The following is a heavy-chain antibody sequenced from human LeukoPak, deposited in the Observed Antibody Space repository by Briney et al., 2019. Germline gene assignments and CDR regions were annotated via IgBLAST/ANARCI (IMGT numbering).Heavy chain of an antibody. CDR3: ARGYSSSFGWFDP. J-gene: IGHJ5*02. Sequence: SETLSLTCAVYGGSFSGYYWSWIRQPPGKGLEWIGEINHSGSTNYNPSLKSRVTISVDTSKNQFSLKLSSVTAADTAVYYCARGYSSSFGWFDPWGQGTLVTFSS. V-gene: IGHV4-34*01. CDR1: GGSFSGYY. D-gene: IGHD6-6*01. CDR2: INHSGST.